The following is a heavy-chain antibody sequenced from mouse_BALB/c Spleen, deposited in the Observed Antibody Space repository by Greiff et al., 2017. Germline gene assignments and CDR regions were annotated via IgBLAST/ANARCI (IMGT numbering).Heavy chain of an antibody. D-gene: IGHD2-10*02. J-gene: IGHJ2*01. CDR3: ARKKYGNYPFFDY. CDR1: GFNIKDYY. Sequence: DVQLQESGAELVRPGALVKLSCKASGFNIKDYYMHWVKQRPEQGLEWIGWIDPENGNTIYDPKFQGKASITADTSSNTAYLQLSSLTSEDTAVYYCARKKYGNYPFFDYWGQGTTLTVSS. V-gene: IGHV14-1*02. CDR2: IDPENGNT.